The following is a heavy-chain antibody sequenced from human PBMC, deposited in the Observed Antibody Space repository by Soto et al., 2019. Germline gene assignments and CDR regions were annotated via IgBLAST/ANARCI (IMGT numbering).Heavy chain of an antibody. CDR3: VRDHHDYDLWCGIPRGHFDL. CDR2: INDDGSRT. Sequence: GGSLRVSYAASGFTLSNFWMHWVRQVPGKGLVWVSRINDDGSRTKYADSVEGRLTISRDTAKNTLYLQMDSLRVEDTAVYYCVRDHHDYDLWCGIPRGHFDLLGRGTLVT. D-gene: IGHD3-3*01. J-gene: IGHJ2*01. V-gene: IGHV3-74*01. CDR1: GFTLSNFW.